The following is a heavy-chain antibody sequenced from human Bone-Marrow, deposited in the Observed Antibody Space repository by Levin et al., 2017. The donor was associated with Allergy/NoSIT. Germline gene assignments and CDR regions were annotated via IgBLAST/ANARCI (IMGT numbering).Heavy chain of an antibody. D-gene: IGHD1-26*01. Sequence: GGSLRLSCAASGFTFSSYAMSWVRQAPGKGLEWVSAISGSGGSTYYADSVKGRFTISRDNSKNTLYLQMNSLRAEDTAVYYCAKRGSQKWELHYYYYYGMDVWGQGTTVTVSS. CDR2: ISGSGGST. CDR3: AKRGSQKWELHYYYYYGMDV. J-gene: IGHJ6*02. V-gene: IGHV3-23*01. CDR1: GFTFSSYA.